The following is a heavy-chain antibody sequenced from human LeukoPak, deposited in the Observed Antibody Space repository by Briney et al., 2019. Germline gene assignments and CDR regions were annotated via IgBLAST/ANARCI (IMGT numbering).Heavy chain of an antibody. V-gene: IGHV4-34*01. Sequence: SETLSLTCALYGGSFRGYYWSWIRQPPGKGLEWIGEINHNGSTNYNAALKSGRTILLDTNENQFSLKLRSVIRVDTAVDYYARRITIFGVVISWFDPWGQGNLVNVSS. D-gene: IGHD3-3*01. CDR2: INHNGST. CDR3: ARRITIFGVVISWFDP. CDR1: GGSFRGYY. J-gene: IGHJ5*02.